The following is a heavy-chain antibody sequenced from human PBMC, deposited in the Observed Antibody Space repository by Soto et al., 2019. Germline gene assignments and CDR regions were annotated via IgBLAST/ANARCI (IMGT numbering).Heavy chain of an antibody. V-gene: IGHV1-3*01. CDR3: ARVGHYYGSGTTYDY. J-gene: IGHJ4*02. D-gene: IGHD3-10*01. CDR2: INAGNGNT. CDR1: GYTFTSYA. Sequence: QVQLVQSGAEVKKPGSSVKVSCKASGYTFTSYAMHWVRQAPGQRLDWMGWINAGNGNTKYSQKFQGRVTITRDTSASTAYMELSSLRSEDTAVYYCARVGHYYGSGTTYDYWGQGTLVTVSS.